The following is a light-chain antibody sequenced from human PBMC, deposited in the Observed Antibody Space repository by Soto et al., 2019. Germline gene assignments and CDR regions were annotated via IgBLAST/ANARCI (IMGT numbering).Light chain of an antibody. V-gene: IGKV1-39*01. J-gene: IGKJ1*01. CDR1: QSISSY. CDR2: AAS. Sequence: DLQMTQSPSSLSASVGDRVTITCRASQSISSYLNWYQQKPGKAPKLLIYAASSLQSGVPSRFSGSGSGTDFTLTISNLHPEDSAIYYCQERKTFGQGTKVEIK. CDR3: QERKT.